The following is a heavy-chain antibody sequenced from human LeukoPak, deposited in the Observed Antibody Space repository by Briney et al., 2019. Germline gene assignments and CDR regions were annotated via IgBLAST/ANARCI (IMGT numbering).Heavy chain of an antibody. D-gene: IGHD6-13*01. CDR3: ARDVLSPAGTSYYYYYYMDV. CDR2: IIPIFGTA. Sequence: ASVKVSCKASGGTFSSYAISWVRQAPGQGLEWMGGIIPIFGTANYAQKFQGRVTITADESTCTAYMVLSSLRSEDTAVYYCARDVLSPAGTSYYYYYYMDVWGKGTTVTVSS. CDR1: GGTFSSYA. V-gene: IGHV1-69*13. J-gene: IGHJ6*03.